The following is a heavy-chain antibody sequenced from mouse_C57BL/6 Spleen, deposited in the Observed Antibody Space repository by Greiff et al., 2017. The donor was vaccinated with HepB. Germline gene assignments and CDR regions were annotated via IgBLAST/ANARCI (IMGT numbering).Heavy chain of an antibody. CDR1: GFNIKDDY. CDR2: IDPENGDT. Sequence: EVKLMESGAELVRPGASVKLSCTASGFNIKDDYMHWVKQRPEQGLEWIGWIDPENGDTEYASKFQGKATITADTSSNTAYLQLSSLTSEDTAVYYCTTGVNSYYAMDYWGQGTSVTVSS. CDR3: TTGVNSYYAMDY. J-gene: IGHJ4*01. D-gene: IGHD1-3*01. V-gene: IGHV14-4*01.